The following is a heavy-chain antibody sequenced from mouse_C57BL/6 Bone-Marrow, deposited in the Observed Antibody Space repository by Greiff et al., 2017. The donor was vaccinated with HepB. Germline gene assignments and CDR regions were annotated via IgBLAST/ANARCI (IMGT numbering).Heavy chain of an antibody. CDR2: IDPSDSET. Sequence: QVQLQQPGAELVRPGSSVKLSCKASGYTFTSYWMHWVKQRPIQGLEGIGNIDPSDSETHYNQKFKDKATLTVDKSSSTAYMQLSSLTSEDSAVYYCARTGGYYYPGWFAYWGQGTLVTVSA. V-gene: IGHV1-52*01. D-gene: IGHD1-1*01. CDR3: ARTGGYYYPGWFAY. J-gene: IGHJ3*01. CDR1: GYTFTSYW.